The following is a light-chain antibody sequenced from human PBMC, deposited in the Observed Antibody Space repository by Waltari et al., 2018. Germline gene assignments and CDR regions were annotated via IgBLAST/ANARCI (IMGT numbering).Light chain of an antibody. V-gene: IGLV6-57*04. CDR3: QSYGSKIVV. Sequence: NFMLTQPHSLSDSPGKTVAISCTRSSGSIPSNFLQWYQQRPGSAPTLVIYEDYERPSGVPDRFSGSIDRSSNSASLTISELKTEAAAEYYCQSYGSKIVVFGSATKLTVL. CDR2: EDY. CDR1: SGSIPSNF. J-gene: IGLJ2*01.